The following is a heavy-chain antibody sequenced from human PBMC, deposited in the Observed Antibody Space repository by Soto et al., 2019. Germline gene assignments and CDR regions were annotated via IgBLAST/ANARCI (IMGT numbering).Heavy chain of an antibody. Sequence: PSESPSLTCAVSGGSISSGGYSWSWIRQPPGKGLEWIGYIYYSGSTYYNPSLKSRVTISVDTSKNQFSLKLSSVTAADTAVYYCARDRIFWGRLSAYYDGMDVWGQGTTVTVSS. J-gene: IGHJ6*01. CDR1: GGSISSGGYS. CDR3: ARDRIFWGRLSAYYDGMDV. V-gene: IGHV4-30-2*05. CDR2: IYYSGST. D-gene: IGHD3-16*01.